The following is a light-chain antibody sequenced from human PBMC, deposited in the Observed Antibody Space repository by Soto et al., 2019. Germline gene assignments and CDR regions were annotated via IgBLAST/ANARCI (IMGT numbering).Light chain of an antibody. CDR3: QQYGNAPYT. CDR1: QSVDNNY. V-gene: IGKV3-20*01. J-gene: IGKJ2*01. Sequence: EIVLTQSPGTLSLSPGESATLSCRASQSVDNNYVAWYQQKPGQAPTLLIHGASYRAAGIPDRFSGSGSGTDFTLTISRLEPEDFAVFHCQQYGNAPYTFGQGTKREI. CDR2: GAS.